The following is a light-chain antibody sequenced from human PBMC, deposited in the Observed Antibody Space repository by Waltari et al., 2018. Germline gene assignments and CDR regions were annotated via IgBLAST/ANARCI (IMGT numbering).Light chain of an antibody. CDR3: CSYAGTTSWL. V-gene: IGLV2-23*02. J-gene: IGLJ3*02. CDR1: SSYVGDDNL. Sequence: QSALTQPASVSGSPGQSITISCTGTSSYVGDDNLVSWYQQHAGHVPKLIIYEVNKRPSGFSTRFSGSRSGNTASLTISGLQAEDEATYFCCSYAGTTSWLFGGGTKVTVL. CDR2: EVN.